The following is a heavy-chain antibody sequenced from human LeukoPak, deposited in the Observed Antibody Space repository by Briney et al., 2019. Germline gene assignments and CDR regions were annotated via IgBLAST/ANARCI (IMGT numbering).Heavy chain of an antibody. V-gene: IGHV4-59*01. D-gene: IGHD4-17*01. CDR1: GGSISRYY. Sequence: SETLSLTCTVSGGSISRYYWSWIRQPPGKGLEWIGYINYSGSTKYNPSLKSRVTISVDTSKNQFSLKLSSVTAADTAVYFCAKDPHHGDIPKVPFDIWGQGTMVTVSS. CDR2: INYSGST. J-gene: IGHJ3*02. CDR3: AKDPHHGDIPKVPFDI.